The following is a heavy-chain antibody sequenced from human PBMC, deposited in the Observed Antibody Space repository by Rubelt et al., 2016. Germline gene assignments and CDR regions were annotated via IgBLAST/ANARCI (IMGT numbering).Heavy chain of an antibody. CDR1: SNYA. V-gene: IGHV3-23*01. D-gene: IGHD4-23*01. CDR2: ISGSGDST. CDR3: AKGRSAVVTSGANY. Sequence: SNYALSWVRQAPGKGLEWVSVISGSGDSTYYADSVKGRFTISRDNSKNTLYIEMNSLRAEDTAVSYCAKGRSAVVTSGANYWGQGTLVTVSS. J-gene: IGHJ4*02.